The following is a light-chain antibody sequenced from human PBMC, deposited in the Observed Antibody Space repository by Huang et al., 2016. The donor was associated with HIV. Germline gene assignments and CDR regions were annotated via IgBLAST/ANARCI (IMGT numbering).Light chain of an antibody. V-gene: IGKV3-11*01. CDR3: QQRSAWPRT. Sequence: EIVLTQSPGTLSLSPGERATLSCRTSQSVFSDLAWYQQRPGQAPRLLIYDASNRATGIPARFSGSGSGTDFTLTISSLEPEDFAVYYCQQRSAWPRTFGQGTKLEIK. J-gene: IGKJ2*01. CDR2: DAS. CDR1: QSVFSD.